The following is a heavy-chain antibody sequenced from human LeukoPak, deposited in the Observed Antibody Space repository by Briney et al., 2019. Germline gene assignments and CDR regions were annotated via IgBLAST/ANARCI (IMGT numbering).Heavy chain of an antibody. V-gene: IGHV1-18*01. CDR1: GYTFTSYG. CDR2: ISAYNGNT. CDR3: ARVYYDFWSGYEYDAFDI. D-gene: IGHD3-3*01. Sequence: ASVKVSCKASGYTFTSYGITWVRQAPGQGLEWMGWISAYNGNTNYAQKLQGRVTMTTDTSTNTAYMELRSRRSDDTAVYYCARVYYDFWSGYEYDAFDIWGQGTMVTVS. J-gene: IGHJ3*02.